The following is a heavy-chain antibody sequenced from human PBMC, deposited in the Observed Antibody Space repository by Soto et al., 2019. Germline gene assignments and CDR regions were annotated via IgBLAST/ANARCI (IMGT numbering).Heavy chain of an antibody. CDR1: GLPHSSFA. CDR3: AKDAVYNDGLWLMDH. J-gene: IGHJ4*02. D-gene: IGHD2-21*01. V-gene: IGHV3-23*05. Sequence: LRLSCTASGLPHSSFAMMWVRQAPGKGLECVSGIYGSGRGIEYADSVKGRFTISRDNSKNTVYLQMTDLRADDTAVYYCAKDAVYNDGLWLMDHWGQGTQVTVSS. CDR2: IYGSGRGI.